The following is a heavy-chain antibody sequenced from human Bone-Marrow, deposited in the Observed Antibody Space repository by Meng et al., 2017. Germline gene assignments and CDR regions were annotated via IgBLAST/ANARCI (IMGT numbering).Heavy chain of an antibody. D-gene: IGHD6-13*01. J-gene: IGHJ4*02. CDR3: ARVIAAAGTRFIDY. V-gene: IGHV3-53*02. CDR2: IYSGGST. Sequence: VVTGAGLIHPGGSLRFSYQASGFTVSSNYMSWVRQAPGKGLEWVSVIYSGGSTYYADSVKGRFTISRDNSKNTLYLQMNSLRAEDTAVYYCARVIAAAGTRFIDYWGQGTLVTVSS. CDR1: GFTVSSNY.